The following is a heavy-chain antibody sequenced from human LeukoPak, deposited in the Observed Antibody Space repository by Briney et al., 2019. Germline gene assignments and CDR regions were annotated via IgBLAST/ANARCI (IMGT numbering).Heavy chain of an antibody. J-gene: IGHJ4*02. Sequence: AASVKLSRKVSFYTFTIYSIAWVPHAPGQGLQCMVWISANNGDTRYSQKIQGRVTMTTDTSTNTAYMELRSLTSDDTAVYYCARDPPGLTLGSPGDYWGQGTLVIVSS. V-gene: IGHV1-18*01. CDR2: ISANNGDT. CDR1: FYTFTIYS. CDR3: ARDPPGLTLGSPGDY. D-gene: IGHD3-16*01.